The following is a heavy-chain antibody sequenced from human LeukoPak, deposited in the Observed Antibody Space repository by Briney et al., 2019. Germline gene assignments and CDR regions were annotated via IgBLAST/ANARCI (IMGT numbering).Heavy chain of an antibody. CDR2: ISGSGGST. CDR3: AKASGTIFGVVIIYFDY. V-gene: IGHV3-23*01. CDR1: GFTFSSYA. D-gene: IGHD3-3*01. J-gene: IGHJ4*02. Sequence: GGSLRLSCAASGFTFSSYAMSWVRQAPGKGLEWVSAISGSGGSTYYADPVKGRFTISRDNSKNTLYLQMNSLRAEDTAVYYCAKASGTIFGVVIIYFDYWGQGTLVTVSS.